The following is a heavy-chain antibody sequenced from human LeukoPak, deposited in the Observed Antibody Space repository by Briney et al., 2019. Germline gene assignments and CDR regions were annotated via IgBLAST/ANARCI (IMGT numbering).Heavy chain of an antibody. CDR2: IYYSGST. D-gene: IGHD4-11*01. J-gene: IGHJ4*02. CDR3: ASGPTVATIDY. CDR1: GGSISSSSYY. V-gene: IGHV4-39*01. Sequence: SETLSLTCTVSGGSISSSSYYWGWIRQPPGKGLEWIGRIYYSGSTYYNPSLKSRVTISVDTSKNQFSLKLSSVTAADTAVYYCASGPTVATIDYWGQGTLVTVSS.